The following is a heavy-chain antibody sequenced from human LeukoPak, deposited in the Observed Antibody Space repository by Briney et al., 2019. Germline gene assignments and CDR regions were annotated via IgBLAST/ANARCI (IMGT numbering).Heavy chain of an antibody. D-gene: IGHD4-11*01. CDR3: AREYNNYVDP. V-gene: IGHV4-59*11. CDR1: GGSISSHY. J-gene: IGHJ5*02. Sequence: SETLSLTCTVSGGSISSHYWSWFRQPPGKGLEWIGHIYYSGSTDYSPSLKSRVTISVDTSKNQFSLKLSSVTAADTAVYNCAREYNNYVDPWGQGTLVTVSS. CDR2: IYYSGST.